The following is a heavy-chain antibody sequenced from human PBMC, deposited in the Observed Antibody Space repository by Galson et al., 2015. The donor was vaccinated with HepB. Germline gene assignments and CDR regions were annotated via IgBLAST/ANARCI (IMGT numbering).Heavy chain of an antibody. Sequence: SVKVSCKASGDSFSIYAMSWVRQAPGQGLEWMGGISPILGIPNYAQKFQDRVTITADKSTGTAFMELSSLRSEDTAVYYCARADDFWSGCRDAGTSRWFDSWGQGTLVIVSS. V-gene: IGHV1-69*10. CDR1: GDSFSIYA. CDR3: ARADDFWSGCRDAGTSRWFDS. J-gene: IGHJ5*01. CDR2: ISPILGIP. D-gene: IGHD3-3*01.